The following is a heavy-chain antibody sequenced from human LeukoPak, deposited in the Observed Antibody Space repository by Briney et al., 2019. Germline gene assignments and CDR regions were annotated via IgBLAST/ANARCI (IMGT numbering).Heavy chain of an antibody. D-gene: IGHD1-1*01. CDR3: ARISDWNDFDY. V-gene: IGHV4-59*01. J-gene: IGHJ4*02. Sequence: SETLSLTCTVSGGSISSYYWSWIRQPPGKGLEWIGYIYYSGSTNYNPSLKSRVTISVDTSKNQFSLKLISVTAADTAVYYCARISDWNDFDYWGQGALVTVSS. CDR1: GGSISSYY. CDR2: IYYSGST.